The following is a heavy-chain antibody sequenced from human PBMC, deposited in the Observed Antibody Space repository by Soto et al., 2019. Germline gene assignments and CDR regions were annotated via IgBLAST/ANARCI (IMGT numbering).Heavy chain of an antibody. CDR3: SLKGGPPPDMDLPMVYYFDY. Sequence: QPGGSLRLSCAASGFSFSKYPMSWVRQAPGKGLEWVSGISGSGSNTLYADSVKGRFTVSRDNSKNTLYLQMTTLRAEDTAVYYCSLKGGPPPDMDLPMVYYFDYWGQAPLVTVSS. J-gene: IGHJ4*02. CDR1: GFSFSKYP. V-gene: IGHV3-23*01. CDR2: ISGSGSNT. D-gene: IGHD3-10*01.